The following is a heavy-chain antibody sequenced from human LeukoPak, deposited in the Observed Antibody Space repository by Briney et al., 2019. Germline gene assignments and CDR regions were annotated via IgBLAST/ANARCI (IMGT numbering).Heavy chain of an antibody. J-gene: IGHJ4*02. CDR3: ARVDYDILTGYAYYFDY. CDR2: IYTSGST. CDR1: GGSISSYY. D-gene: IGHD3-9*01. V-gene: IGHV4-4*07. Sequence: SETLSLTCTVSGGSISSYYWSWIRQPAGKGLEWIGRIYTSGSTNYNPSLKSRVTMSVDTSKNQFSLKLSSVTAADTAVYYCARVDYDILTGYAYYFDYWGQGTLVTVSS.